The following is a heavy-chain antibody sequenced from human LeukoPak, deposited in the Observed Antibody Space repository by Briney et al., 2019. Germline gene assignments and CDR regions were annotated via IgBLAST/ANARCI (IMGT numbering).Heavy chain of an antibody. V-gene: IGHV3-23*01. J-gene: IGHJ6*02. CDR2: LSGTGGST. CDR1: GFTFNTYA. D-gene: IGHD1-26*01. CDR3: ARAEWELYYGMDV. Sequence: PGGSLRLSCAASGFTFNTYAMNWARQAPGKGLEWVSSLSGTGGSTYYADSVKGRFTISRDDSKNSLYLQMNSLKTEDTAVYYCARAEWELYYGMDVWGQGTTVTVSS.